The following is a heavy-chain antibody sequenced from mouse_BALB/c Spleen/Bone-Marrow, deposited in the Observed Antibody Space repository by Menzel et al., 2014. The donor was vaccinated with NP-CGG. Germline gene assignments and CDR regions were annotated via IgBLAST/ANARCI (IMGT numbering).Heavy chain of an antibody. CDR3: TRGGWLAMDY. D-gene: IGHD2-3*01. CDR2: INPSNGGT. Sequence: QVHVKQSGAELVKPGASVKLSCKASGYTFTSYYMYWVKPRPGQGLEWIGEINPSNGGTNFNEKFKSKATLTVDKSSSTAYMQLSSLTSEDSAVYYCTRGGWLAMDYWGQGTSVTVSS. J-gene: IGHJ4*01. V-gene: IGHV1S81*02. CDR1: GYTFTSYY.